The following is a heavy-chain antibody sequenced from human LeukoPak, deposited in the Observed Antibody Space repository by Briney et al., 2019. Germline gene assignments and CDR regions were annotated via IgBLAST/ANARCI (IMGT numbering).Heavy chain of an antibody. D-gene: IGHD3-22*01. V-gene: IGHV4-4*07. CDR1: GGSISSYY. CDR3: AREATYYYDSSAQWPVFDN. Sequence: SETLSLTCTVSGGSISSYYWSWIRQPAGKGLEWIGRIYTSGSTNYNPSLKSRVTMSVDTSKNQFSLKLSSVTAADTAVYYCAREATYYYDSSAQWPVFDNWGQGTLVTVSS. J-gene: IGHJ4*02. CDR2: IYTSGST.